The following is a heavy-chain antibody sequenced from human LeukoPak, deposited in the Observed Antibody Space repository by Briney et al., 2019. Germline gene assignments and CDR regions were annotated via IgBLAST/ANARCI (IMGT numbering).Heavy chain of an antibody. Sequence: GGSRRLSCAASGFTFSSYAMNWVRQAPGKGLEWVSAISGSGGSTYYADSVKGRFTISRDNSKNTLYLQMNTLRAEDTALYYCAKGLKPAMASRSNYFDYWGQGTLVTVSS. D-gene: IGHD2-2*01. CDR2: ISGSGGST. CDR1: GFTFSSYA. V-gene: IGHV3-23*01. J-gene: IGHJ4*02. CDR3: AKGLKPAMASRSNYFDY.